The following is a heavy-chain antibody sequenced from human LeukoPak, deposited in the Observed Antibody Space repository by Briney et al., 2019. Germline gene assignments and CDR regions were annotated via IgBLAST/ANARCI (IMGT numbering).Heavy chain of an antibody. J-gene: IGHJ5*02. Sequence: PGRSLRLSCAASGFTFSSYGMHWVRQAPGKGLEWVAVISYDGSNKYYADSVKGRFTISRDNSKNTLYLQMNSLRAEDTAVYYCAKAPGIAAAGTYWFDPWGQGTLVTVSS. CDR1: GFTFSSYG. CDR2: ISYDGSNK. CDR3: AKAPGIAAAGTYWFDP. V-gene: IGHV3-30*18. D-gene: IGHD6-13*01.